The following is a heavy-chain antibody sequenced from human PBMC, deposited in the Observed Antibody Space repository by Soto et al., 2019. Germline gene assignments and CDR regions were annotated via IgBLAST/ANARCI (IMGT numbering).Heavy chain of an antibody. D-gene: IGHD2-2*01. J-gene: IGHJ6*03. CDR2: ISYDGSNK. Sequence: QVQLVESGGGVVQPGRSLRLSCAASGFTFSSYGMHWVRQAPGKGLEWVAVISYDGSNKYYADSVKGRFTISRDNSKNTLYLQMNILRAEDTAVYYCAKDPVVPAANIYYYYYMDVWGKGTTVTVSS. CDR1: GFTFSSYG. CDR3: AKDPVVPAANIYYYYYMDV. V-gene: IGHV3-30*18.